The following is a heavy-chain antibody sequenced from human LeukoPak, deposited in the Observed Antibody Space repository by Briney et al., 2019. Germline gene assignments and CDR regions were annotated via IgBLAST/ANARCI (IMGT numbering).Heavy chain of an antibody. Sequence: PSETLSLTCTVSGGSISSYYWSWIRQPPGKGLEWIGEINHSGSTNYNPSLKSRVTISVDTSKNQFSLKLSSVTAADTAVYYCARGSNYYDSSGPVRWFDPWGQGTLVTVSS. CDR2: INHSGST. CDR1: GGSISSYY. V-gene: IGHV4-34*01. J-gene: IGHJ5*02. D-gene: IGHD3-22*01. CDR3: ARGSNYYDSSGPVRWFDP.